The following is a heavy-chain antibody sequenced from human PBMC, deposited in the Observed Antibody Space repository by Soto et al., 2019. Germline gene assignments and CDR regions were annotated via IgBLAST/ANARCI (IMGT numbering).Heavy chain of an antibody. CDR1: GYIFTSYG. D-gene: IGHD3-22*01. CDR3: ARDEGYYDSTGYFYFHY. Sequence: ASVKVSCKAFGYIFTSYGISWVRQAPGQGLEWMGWISAYNGNTNYAQKLQGRVTMTTDTSTSTAYMELRSLRSDDTAVYYCARDEGYYDSTGYFYFHYWGQGTLVTVSS. CDR2: ISAYNGNT. V-gene: IGHV1-18*01. J-gene: IGHJ4*02.